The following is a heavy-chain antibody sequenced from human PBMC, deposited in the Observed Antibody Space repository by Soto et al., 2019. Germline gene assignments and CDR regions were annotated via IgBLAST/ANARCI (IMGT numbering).Heavy chain of an antibody. J-gene: IGHJ4*02. V-gene: IGHV4-31*02. CDR1: GGSISSGGYY. CDR3: ARSQYQLLKSRGAYYFDY. D-gene: IGHD2-2*01. Sequence: SETLSLTCTVSGGSISSGGYYWSWIRQHPGKGLEWIGYIYYSGSTYYNPSLKSRVTISVDTSKNQFSLKLSSVTAADTAVYYCARSQYQLLKSRGAYYFDYWGQGTLVTVSS. CDR2: IYYSGST.